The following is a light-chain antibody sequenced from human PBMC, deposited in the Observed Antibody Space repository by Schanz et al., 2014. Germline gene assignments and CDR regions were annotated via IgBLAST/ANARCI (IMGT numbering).Light chain of an antibody. CDR1: SSDVGSYKL. CDR3: SSYAGNTNV. V-gene: IGLV2-14*02. J-gene: IGLJ1*01. Sequence: QSALTQPASVSGSPGQSITISCTGTSSDVGSYKLVSWYQQHPGKAPKLMIYEGSKRPSGVSTRFSGSKSGNTASLTVSGLQAEDEADYYCSSYAGNTNVFGTGTKLTVL. CDR2: EGS.